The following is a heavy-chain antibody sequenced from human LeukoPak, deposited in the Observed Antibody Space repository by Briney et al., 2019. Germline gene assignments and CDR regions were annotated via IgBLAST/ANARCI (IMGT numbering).Heavy chain of an antibody. V-gene: IGHV1-2*02. CDR2: INPKSGVT. J-gene: IGHJ4*02. CDR1: AYTLSGYY. D-gene: IGHD6-19*01. CDR3: ARRIAVAGSPVYYFDY. Sequence: ASVKVSCKAPAYTLSGYYMHWVRPATGQGLDWMGSINPKSGVTNNAHKLQGRVTMNWDTSINTTFMELSRLRSDDTAVYYCARRIAVAGSPVYYFDYWGQGTLVTVSS.